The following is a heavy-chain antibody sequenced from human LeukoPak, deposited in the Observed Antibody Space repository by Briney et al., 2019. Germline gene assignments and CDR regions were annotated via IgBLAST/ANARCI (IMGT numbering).Heavy chain of an antibody. CDR2: ISGSGGTT. CDR3: AKGRVGHRPFDY. Sequence: GGSLRLSCAASGFTFSSYAMSWVRQAPGKGLEWVATISGSGGTTYYADSVEGRFTISRDNSKNTLYLQMNSLTAEDTALYYCAKGRVGHRPFDYWGQGTLVTVSS. V-gene: IGHV3-23*01. CDR1: GFTFSSYA. J-gene: IGHJ4*02. D-gene: IGHD3-16*01.